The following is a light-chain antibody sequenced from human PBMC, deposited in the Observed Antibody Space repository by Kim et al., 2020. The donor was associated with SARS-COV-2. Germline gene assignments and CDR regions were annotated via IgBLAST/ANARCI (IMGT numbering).Light chain of an antibody. CDR2: EDD. Sequence: NFMLTQPHSVSESPGKTVTISCTRSSGSIDDNYVQWYQQRPGGVPTTVIYEDDQRPSGVSDRFSGSIDNSSNSASLTISGLRPEDEADYYCQSYNRDNVLFGGGTQLTVL. CDR3: QSYNRDNVL. J-gene: IGLJ2*01. CDR1: SGSIDDNY. V-gene: IGLV6-57*04.